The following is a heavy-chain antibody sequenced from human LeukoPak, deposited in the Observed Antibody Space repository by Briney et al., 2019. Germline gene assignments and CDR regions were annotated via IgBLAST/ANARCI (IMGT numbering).Heavy chain of an antibody. CDR2: IYSGGST. CDR3: ASKRKYSSGALNY. D-gene: IGHD6-19*01. CDR1: RFTVSSNY. Sequence: GGSLRLSCAASRFTVSSNYMSCVRQAPGKGLEWVSAIYSGGSTYYADSVKGRFTISRDNSKNTLYLQMNSLRAEDTAVYYCASKRKYSSGALNYWGQGTLVTVSS. V-gene: IGHV3-53*01. J-gene: IGHJ4*02.